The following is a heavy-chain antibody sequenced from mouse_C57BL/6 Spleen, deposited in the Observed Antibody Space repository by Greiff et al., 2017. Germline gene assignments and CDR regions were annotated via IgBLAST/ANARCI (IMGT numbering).Heavy chain of an antibody. CDR1: GYTFTDYY. D-gene: IGHD1-1*02. CDR2: IYPGSGNT. Sequence: VQLQQSGAELVRPGASVKLSCKASGYTFTDYYINWVKQRPGQGLEWIARIYPGSGNTYYNEKFKGKATLTAEKSSSTAYMQLSSLTSEDSAVYFCAIGGRGFAYWGQGTLVTVSA. V-gene: IGHV1-76*01. CDR3: AIGGRGFAY. J-gene: IGHJ3*01.